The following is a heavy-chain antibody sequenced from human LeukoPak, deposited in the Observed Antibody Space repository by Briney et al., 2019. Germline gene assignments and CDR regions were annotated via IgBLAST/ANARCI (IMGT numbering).Heavy chain of an antibody. CDR2: IYYSGST. V-gene: IGHV4-59*01. D-gene: IGHD3-3*01. Sequence: SGTLSLTCTVSGGSISSYYWSWIRQPPGKGLEWIGYIYYSGSTNYNPSLKSRVTISVDTSKNQFSLKLSSVTAADTAVYYCARVRVEDYDFWSGYYGAFDIWGQGTMVTVSS. J-gene: IGHJ3*02. CDR1: GGSISSYY. CDR3: ARVRVEDYDFWSGYYGAFDI.